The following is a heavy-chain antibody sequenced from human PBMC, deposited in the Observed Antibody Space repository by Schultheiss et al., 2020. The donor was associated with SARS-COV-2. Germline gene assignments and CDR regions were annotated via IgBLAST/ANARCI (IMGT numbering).Heavy chain of an antibody. D-gene: IGHD6-13*01. Sequence: GESLKISCAASGFTFSSSEMSWVRQAPGKGLEWVSYISRRGGDTYYADSVKGRFTVSRDNAKSSLYLQMSSLRAEDTGIYYCAREVQMYSSLDYWGQGTLVTVSS. CDR1: GFTFSSSE. CDR2: ISRRGGDT. CDR3: AREVQMYSSLDY. J-gene: IGHJ4*02. V-gene: IGHV3-48*03.